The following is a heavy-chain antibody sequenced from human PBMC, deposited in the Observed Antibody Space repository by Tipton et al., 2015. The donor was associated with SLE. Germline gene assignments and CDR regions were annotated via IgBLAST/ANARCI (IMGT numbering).Heavy chain of an antibody. J-gene: IGHJ4*02. D-gene: IGHD1-20*01. Sequence: TLSLTCAVSGYSISSGYYWGWIRQPPGKGLEWIGSIYHSGGTSYNPSLKSRVTISVDTSKNQFSLKLSSVTAAATAVYYCARDRITGTTNYFDYWGQGTLVTVSS. CDR2: IYHSGGT. CDR1: GYSISSGYY. V-gene: IGHV4-38-2*02. CDR3: ARDRITGTTNYFDY.